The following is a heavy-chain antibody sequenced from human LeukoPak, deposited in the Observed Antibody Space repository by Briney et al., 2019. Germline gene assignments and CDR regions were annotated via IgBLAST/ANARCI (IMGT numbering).Heavy chain of an antibody. CDR3: ARWPSLGVARRYYFDY. D-gene: IGHD1-1*01. V-gene: IGHV1-69*13. CDR2: IIPIFGTA. Sequence: SVKVSCKASGGTFSSYAISWVRQAPGQGLEWMGGIIPIFGTANYAQKFQGRVTITADESTSTAYMELSSPRPEDTAVYYCARWPSLGVARRYYFDYWGQGTLVTVSS. J-gene: IGHJ4*02. CDR1: GGTFSSYA.